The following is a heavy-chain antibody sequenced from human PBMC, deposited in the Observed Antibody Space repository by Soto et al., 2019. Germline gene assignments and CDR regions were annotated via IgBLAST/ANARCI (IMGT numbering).Heavy chain of an antibody. CDR1: GFTFSGSA. V-gene: IGHV3-73*02. CDR2: IRIKANSYAT. D-gene: IGHD3-16*01. CDR3: TRRDGGNYYYVWGSQFDY. J-gene: IGHJ4*02. Sequence: EVQLVESGGGLVQPGGSLKLSCAASGFTFSGSAMHWVRQASGKGLEWVGRIRIKANSYATAYAASVKGRFTISRDDSKNTAYLQMNSLKTEVTAVYYCTRRDGGNYYYVWGSQFDYWGQGTLVTVSS.